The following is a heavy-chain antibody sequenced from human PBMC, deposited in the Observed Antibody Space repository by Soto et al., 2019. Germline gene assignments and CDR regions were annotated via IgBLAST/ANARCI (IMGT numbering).Heavy chain of an antibody. D-gene: IGHD3-3*01. J-gene: IGHJ4*02. Sequence: GASVKVSCKAPGYTFTSYGISWVRQAPGQGLEWMGWISAYNGNTNYAQKLQGRVTMTTDTSTSTAYMELRSLRSDDTAVYYCARVYDFWSGYRTGYYFDYWGQGTLVTVSS. CDR2: ISAYNGNT. CDR1: GYTFTSYG. CDR3: ARVYDFWSGYRTGYYFDY. V-gene: IGHV1-18*01.